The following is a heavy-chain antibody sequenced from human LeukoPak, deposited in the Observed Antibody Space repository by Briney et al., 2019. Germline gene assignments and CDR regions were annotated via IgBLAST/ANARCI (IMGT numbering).Heavy chain of an antibody. CDR2: TSYDGSNK. CDR1: GFTFSSYA. V-gene: IGHV3-30-3*01. CDR3: ARAPRGQLNWFDP. D-gene: IGHD1-1*01. J-gene: IGHJ5*02. Sequence: GGSLRLSCAASGFTFSSYAMHWVRQAPGKGLEWVAVTSYDGSNKYYADSVKGRFTISRDNSKNTLYLQMNSLRAEDTAVYYCARAPRGQLNWFDPWGQGTLVTVSS.